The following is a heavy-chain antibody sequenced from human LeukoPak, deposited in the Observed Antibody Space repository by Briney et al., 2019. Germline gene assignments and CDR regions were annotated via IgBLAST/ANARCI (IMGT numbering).Heavy chain of an antibody. CDR1: GFTFSSYS. CDR3: AGSFGDMVRGVLDY. CDR2: ISSSSSTI. J-gene: IGHJ4*02. V-gene: IGHV3-48*01. D-gene: IGHD3-10*01. Sequence: SGGSLRLSCAASGFTFSSYSMNWVRQAPGKGLEWVSYISSSSSTIYYADSVKGRFTISRDNAKNSLYLQMNSLRAEDTAVYYCAGSFGDMVRGVLDYWGQGTLVTVSS.